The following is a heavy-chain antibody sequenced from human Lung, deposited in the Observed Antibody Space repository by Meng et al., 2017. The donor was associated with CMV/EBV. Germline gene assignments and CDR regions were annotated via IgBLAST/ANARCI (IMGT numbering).Heavy chain of an antibody. CDR2: IYYSGST. CDR1: GGSISSYY. V-gene: IGHV4-59*01. Sequence: SETLSLXXTVSGGSISSYYWSWIRQPPGKGLEWIGYIYYSGSTNYNPSLKSRVTISVDTSKNQFSLKLSSVTAADTAVYYCASGKYYYGSGSYYNYYYYGMEVWGQGNXVNGYS. CDR3: ASGKYYYGSGSYYNYYYYGMEV. D-gene: IGHD3-10*01. J-gene: IGHJ6*01.